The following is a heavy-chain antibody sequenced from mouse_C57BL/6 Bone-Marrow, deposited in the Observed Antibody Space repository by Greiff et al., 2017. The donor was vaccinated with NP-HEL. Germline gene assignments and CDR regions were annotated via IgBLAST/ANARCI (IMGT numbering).Heavy chain of an antibody. CDR2: ISSGSSTI. D-gene: IGHD1-1*01. CDR3: ARPYYYGSSPLGY. V-gene: IGHV5-17*01. CDR1: GFTFSDYG. Sequence: DVMLVESGGGLVKPGGSLKLSCAASGFTFSDYGMHWVRQAPEKGLEWVAYISSGSSTIYYADTVKGRFTIPRDNAKNTLFLQMTSLRSEDTAMYYCARPYYYGSSPLGYWGQGTTLTVSS. J-gene: IGHJ2*01.